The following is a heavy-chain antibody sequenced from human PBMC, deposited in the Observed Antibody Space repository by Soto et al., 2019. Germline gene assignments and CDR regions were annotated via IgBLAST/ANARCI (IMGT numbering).Heavy chain of an antibody. CDR3: ARSSRPQEMATILHFDY. CDR2: INPGGGST. Sequence: ASVKVSCKASGYTFTSYYMHWVRQAPGQGLEWMRIINPGGGSTSYAQKFQGRVTMTRDTSTSTVYMELSSLRSEDTAVYYCARSSRPQEMATILHFDYWGQGTLVTVSS. D-gene: IGHD5-12*01. CDR1: GYTFTSYY. V-gene: IGHV1-46*01. J-gene: IGHJ4*02.